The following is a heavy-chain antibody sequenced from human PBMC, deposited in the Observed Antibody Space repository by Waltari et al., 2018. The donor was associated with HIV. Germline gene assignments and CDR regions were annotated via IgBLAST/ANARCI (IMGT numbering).Heavy chain of an antibody. CDR3: ARGYSSSRWIPLYH. V-gene: IGHV3-33*01. Sequence: QVQLVESGGGVVQPGTSLTLSCAVSGFTFSNFPIHWVRQSTGKGLEWLAVFWSDGAEISYADSVKGRFTVSKDSSQKTLYLHLTSLRAEDTALYYCARGYSSSRWIPLYHWGRGTLVTVSS. D-gene: IGHD6-6*01. J-gene: IGHJ4*02. CDR1: GFTFSNFP. CDR2: FWSDGAEI.